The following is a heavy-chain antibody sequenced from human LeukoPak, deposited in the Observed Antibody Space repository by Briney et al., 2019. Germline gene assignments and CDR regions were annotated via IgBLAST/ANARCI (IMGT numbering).Heavy chain of an antibody. V-gene: IGHV4-59*02. CDR3: ARANHYYADRDVFDI. CDR1: GGSVSSYY. D-gene: IGHD3-10*01. CDR2: IYYSGSI. J-gene: IGHJ3*02. Sequence: SETMSLTCTVSGGSVSSYYWNWIWQPPGKGLEWIGYIYYSGSINYNPSLKSRVTISGDTSKNQISLKRSSVTAADTAVYYCARANHYYADRDVFDIWGQGTMVTVSS.